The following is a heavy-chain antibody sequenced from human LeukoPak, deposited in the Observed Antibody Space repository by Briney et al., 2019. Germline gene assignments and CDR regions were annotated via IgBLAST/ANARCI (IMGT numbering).Heavy chain of an antibody. Sequence: PGGSLRLSCTASGFTFGEYAMSWIRQPPGKGLEWIGEINHSGSTNYNPSLKSRVTISVDTSKNQFSLKLSSVTAADTAVYYCARELRYFDWLPHGVYYYYYMDVWGKGTTVTISS. CDR2: INHSGST. D-gene: IGHD3-9*01. CDR1: GFTFGEYA. CDR3: ARELRYFDWLPHGVYYYYYMDV. V-gene: IGHV4-34*01. J-gene: IGHJ6*03.